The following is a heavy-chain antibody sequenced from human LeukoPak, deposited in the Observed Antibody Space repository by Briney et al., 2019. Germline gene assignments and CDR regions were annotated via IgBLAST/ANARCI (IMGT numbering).Heavy chain of an antibody. D-gene: IGHD2-15*01. CDR1: GVSISSYY. J-gene: IGHJ4*02. CDR2: IYYSGST. CDR3: ARGQVGRGIDY. V-gene: IGHV4-59*12. Sequence: SETLSLTCTVSGVSISSYYWSWIRQPPGKGLEWIGYIYYSGSTNYNPSLKSRVTISVDTSKNLYSLKLGSVTAADTAVYYCARGQVGRGIDYWGQGTLVTVSS.